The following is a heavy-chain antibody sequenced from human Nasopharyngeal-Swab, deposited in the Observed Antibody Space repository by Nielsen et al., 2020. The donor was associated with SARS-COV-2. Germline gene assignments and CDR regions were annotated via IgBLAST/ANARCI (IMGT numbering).Heavy chain of an antibody. V-gene: IGHV3-73*01. CDR2: IRSKANSYAT. CDR3: TGGVTMVSH. D-gene: IGHD3-10*01. J-gene: IGHJ4*02. Sequence: GESLKISCAASGFTFSGSAMHWVRQASGKGLEWVGRIRSKANSYATAYAASVKGRFTISRDDSKNTAYLQMNSLKTEDTAVYYCTGGVTMVSHWGQGTLVTVSS. CDR1: GFTFSGSA.